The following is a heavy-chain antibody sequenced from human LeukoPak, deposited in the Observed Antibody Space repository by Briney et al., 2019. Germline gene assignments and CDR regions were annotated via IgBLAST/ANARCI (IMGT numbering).Heavy chain of an antibody. CDR2: IIPIFGTA. CDR3: ARDRGQPRYCSSTSCYNPQWFDP. D-gene: IGHD2-2*02. Sequence: SGKVSCKASGGTFSSYAISWVRQAPGQGLEWMGGIIPIFGTANYAQKFQGRVTITADESTSTAYMELSSLRSEDTAVYYCARDRGQPRYCSSTSCYNPQWFDPWGQGTLVTVSS. J-gene: IGHJ5*02. CDR1: GGTFSSYA. V-gene: IGHV1-69*13.